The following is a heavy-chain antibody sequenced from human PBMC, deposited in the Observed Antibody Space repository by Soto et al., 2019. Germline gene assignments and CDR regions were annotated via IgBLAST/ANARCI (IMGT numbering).Heavy chain of an antibody. Sequence: QVQLVQSGAEVKKPWASVKVSCKASGYTFINYGINWVRQAPGQGLEWMGWTTTYNDNTEHIQKLQGSVIMSTDSSTSAAYMELRSLRSADPAMYYSARGFGGRPPLHFVEVPAAVDYWCQGTLVTVSS. J-gene: IGHJ4*02. CDR1: GYTFINYG. CDR2: TTTYNDNT. V-gene: IGHV1-18*01. D-gene: IGHD3-16*01. CDR3: ARGFGGRPPLHFVEVPAAVDY.